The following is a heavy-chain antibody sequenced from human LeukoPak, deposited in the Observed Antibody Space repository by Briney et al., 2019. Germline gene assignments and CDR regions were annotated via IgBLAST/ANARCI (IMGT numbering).Heavy chain of an antibody. D-gene: IGHD5-18*01. CDR3: ARENVDTATHFDY. CDR1: GFTFSSYS. Sequence: GGSLRLSCAASGFTFSSYSMNWVRQAPGKGLEWASSISSSSSYIYYADSVKGRFTISRDNAKNSLYLQMNSLRAEDTAVYYCARENVDTATHFDYWGQGTLVTVSS. V-gene: IGHV3-21*01. J-gene: IGHJ4*02. CDR2: ISSSSSYI.